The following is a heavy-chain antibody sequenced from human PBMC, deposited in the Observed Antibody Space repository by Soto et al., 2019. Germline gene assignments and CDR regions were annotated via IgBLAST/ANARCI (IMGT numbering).Heavy chain of an antibody. CDR3: ARGAPRGIIHDFDS. D-gene: IGHD3-10*01. J-gene: IGHJ4*02. CDR2: IIHSEST. Sequence: SETLSLTCAVYGGSFSAYYWSWVRQPPGKGLEWIGEIIHSESTKYNPSLKSRVTISVDTSKNQFSLKLSSVTAADTAVYYCARGAPRGIIHDFDSWGQGSLVTVSS. V-gene: IGHV4-34*01. CDR1: GGSFSAYY.